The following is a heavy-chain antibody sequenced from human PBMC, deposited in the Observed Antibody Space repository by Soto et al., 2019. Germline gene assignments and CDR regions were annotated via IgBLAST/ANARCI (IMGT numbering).Heavy chain of an antibody. CDR3: AKYLVPPSHAAMAWDY. CDR1: GFTFSSYA. CDR2: ITGSGDNT. Sequence: EVQLLESGGGLVQPGGSLRLSCAASGFTFSSYAMSWVRQAPGKGLEWVSAITGSGDNTYYADSVKGRFTISRDNSKNTLYLQMNRLRADDTAVYYCAKYLVPPSHAAMAWDYWGQGTLVTVSS. J-gene: IGHJ4*01. D-gene: IGHD5-18*01. V-gene: IGHV3-23*01.